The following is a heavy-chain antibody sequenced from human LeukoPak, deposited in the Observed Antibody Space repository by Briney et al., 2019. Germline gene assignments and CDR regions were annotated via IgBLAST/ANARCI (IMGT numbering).Heavy chain of an antibody. J-gene: IGHJ3*02. CDR2: IWYDGSNK. Sequence: QAGGSLRLSCAASGFTFSSYGMHWVRQAPGKGLEWVAVIWYDGSNKYYADSVKGRFTISRDNSKNTLYLQMNSLRAEDTAVYYCAVEGYDSSGYLAFDIWGQGTMVTVSS. V-gene: IGHV3-33*01. D-gene: IGHD3-22*01. CDR1: GFTFSSYG. CDR3: AVEGYDSSGYLAFDI.